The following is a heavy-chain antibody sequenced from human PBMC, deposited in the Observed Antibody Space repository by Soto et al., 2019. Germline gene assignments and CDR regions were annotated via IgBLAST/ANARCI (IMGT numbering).Heavy chain of an antibody. Sequence: LVESGGGVAQPGRSLRLSCATSGFRFSPSGMHWVRQAPGKGLEWVAIIWKDGSTTYYADSVKGRFTISRDNSKNRLYLQMNSLRDEHTAVYYCARDGRHYDVDYWGQGTLVTVSS. D-gene: IGHD5-12*01. V-gene: IGHV3-33*01. CDR1: GFRFSPSG. CDR2: IWKDGSTT. CDR3: ARDGRHYDVDY. J-gene: IGHJ4*02.